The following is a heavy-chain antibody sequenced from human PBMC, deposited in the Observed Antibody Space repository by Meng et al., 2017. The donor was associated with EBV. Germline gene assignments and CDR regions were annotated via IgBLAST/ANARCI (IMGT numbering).Heavy chain of an antibody. CDR2: IYDTGIT. Sequence: GQLQGSGPGLVKPSETLSLTCIVSGVSVTSGAYHWSWIRQSPGKGLEWIGYIYDTGITIYNPSLKSRVTISLETSKNQFSLKVNSVTTADTAVYYCAKSRSSTPGIVDDWGQGTLVTVSS. CDR3: AKSRSSTPGIVDD. CDR1: GVSVTSGAYH. V-gene: IGHV4-61*08. J-gene: IGHJ4*02. D-gene: IGHD2/OR15-2a*01.